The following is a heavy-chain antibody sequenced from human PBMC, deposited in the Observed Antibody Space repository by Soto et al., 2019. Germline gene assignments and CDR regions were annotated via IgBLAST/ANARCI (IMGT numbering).Heavy chain of an antibody. V-gene: IGHV3-30*04. CDR3: ARDSYNRYYYGSSGYHYYFNY. J-gene: IGHJ4*02. Sequence: PGGSLRLSCAASGFSFRDYAIHWVRQAPGKGLEWVAVISYDGRNEYYADSVKGRFILSRDNSKNTLSLQMNSLRAEDTAVYYCARDSYNRYYYGSSGYHYYFNYWGQGTLVTVSS. CDR2: ISYDGRNE. CDR1: GFSFRDYA. D-gene: IGHD3-22*01.